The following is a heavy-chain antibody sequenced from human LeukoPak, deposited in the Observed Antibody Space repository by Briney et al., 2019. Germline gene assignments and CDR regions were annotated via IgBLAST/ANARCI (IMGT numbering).Heavy chain of an antibody. D-gene: IGHD2-2*01. Sequence: SETLSLTCAVYGGSFSGYYWSWIRQPPGKGLEWIGEINHSGSTNYNPSLKSRVTISVDTSKNRFSLKLSSVTAADTAVYYCARATNDCSSTSCSLYYFDYWGQGTLVTVSS. V-gene: IGHV4-34*01. CDR3: ARATNDCSSTSCSLYYFDY. CDR2: INHSGST. CDR1: GGSFSGYY. J-gene: IGHJ4*02.